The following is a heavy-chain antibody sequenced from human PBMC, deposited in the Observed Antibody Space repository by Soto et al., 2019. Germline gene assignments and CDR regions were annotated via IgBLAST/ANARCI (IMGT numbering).Heavy chain of an antibody. CDR3: ARSPSITMIGVAQVSFDY. D-gene: IGHD3-22*01. CDR2: IYYSGST. CDR1: GGSISSRGYY. J-gene: IGHJ4*02. V-gene: IGHV4-39*01. Sequence: PSETLSLTCTVSGGSISSRGYYWGWIRQPPGKGLEWIGAIYYSGSTYYNPSLKSRVTISVDTSKNQFSLKLSSVTAADTAVYYCARSPSITMIGVAQVSFDYWGQGTLVTVSS.